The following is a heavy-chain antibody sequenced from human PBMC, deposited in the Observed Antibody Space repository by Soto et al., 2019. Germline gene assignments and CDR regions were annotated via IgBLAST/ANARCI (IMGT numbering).Heavy chain of an antibody. Sequence: ASVKVSCKASGYTFTGYYMHWVRQAPGQGLEWMGWINPNSGGTNYAQKFQGWVTMTRDTSISTAYMELSRLRSDDTAVYYCARDQVVDYVWGSYRYPGDYYYGMDVWGQGTTVTVSS. D-gene: IGHD3-16*02. CDR3: ARDQVVDYVWGSYRYPGDYYYGMDV. V-gene: IGHV1-2*04. J-gene: IGHJ6*02. CDR2: INPNSGGT. CDR1: GYTFTGYY.